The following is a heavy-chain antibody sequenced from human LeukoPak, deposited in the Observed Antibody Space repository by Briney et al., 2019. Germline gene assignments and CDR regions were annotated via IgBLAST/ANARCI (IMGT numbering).Heavy chain of an antibody. CDR3: ARHLAGRIFTFDY. CDR1: VGSISPYY. CDR2: IYYRGTT. V-gene: IGHV4-59*01. D-gene: IGHD6-19*01. Sequence: SETLSLTCIVSVGSISPYYWSWIRQPPGKGLEWIGYIYYRGTTNYNPSFKSRVTISVDTSKNQFSLKLNAVTAADTAVYYCARHLAGRIFTFDYWGQGTLVTVSS. J-gene: IGHJ4*02.